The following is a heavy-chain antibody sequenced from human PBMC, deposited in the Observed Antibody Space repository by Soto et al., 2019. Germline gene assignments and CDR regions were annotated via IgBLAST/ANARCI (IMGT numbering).Heavy chain of an antibody. Sequence: QVQLVQSGAEVKKPGASVKVSCKASGYTFTSYAMHWVRQAPGQRLEWMGWINAGNGNTKYSQKFQGRVTITRDTSASTAYMEMSSLRSEDTAVYYCASSTTPHKTGAFDIWGQGTMVTVSS. CDR2: INAGNGNT. D-gene: IGHD2-15*01. CDR3: ASSTTPHKTGAFDI. J-gene: IGHJ3*02. CDR1: GYTFTSYA. V-gene: IGHV1-3*01.